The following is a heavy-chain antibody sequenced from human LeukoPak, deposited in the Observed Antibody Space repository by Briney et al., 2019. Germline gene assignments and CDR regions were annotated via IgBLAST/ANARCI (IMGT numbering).Heavy chain of an antibody. CDR1: GFTVSTNS. J-gene: IGHJ3*02. CDR2: IYSDNT. V-gene: IGHV3-66*01. CDR3: AREGLGELYAFDI. Sequence: GSLRLSCTGSGFTVSTNSMSRVAQAPGKGLEGVSFIYSDNTHYSDSVKGRFTISRDNSKNTLYLQMNSLRAEDTAVYYCAREGLGELYAFDIWGQGTMVSVSS. D-gene: IGHD3-10*01.